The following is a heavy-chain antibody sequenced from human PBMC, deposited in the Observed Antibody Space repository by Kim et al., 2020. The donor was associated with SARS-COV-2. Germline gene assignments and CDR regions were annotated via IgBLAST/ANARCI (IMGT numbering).Heavy chain of an antibody. CDR2: NGKT. Sequence: NGKTNIERNFQGRVAMTRDTSRNTAYMELRSLRSDDTALYYCARPFGDSFDYWGQGTLVTVSS. CDR3: ARPFGDSFDY. J-gene: IGHJ4*02. V-gene: IGHV1-18*01. D-gene: IGHD4-17*01.